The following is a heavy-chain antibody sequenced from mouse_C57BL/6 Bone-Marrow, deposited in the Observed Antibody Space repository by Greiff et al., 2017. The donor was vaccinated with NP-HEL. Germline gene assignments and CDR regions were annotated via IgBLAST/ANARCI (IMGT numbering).Heavy chain of an antibody. CDR1: GFTFSSYA. D-gene: IGHD1-1*01. Sequence: DVKLVESGGGLVKPGGSLKLSCAASGFTFSSYAMSWVRQTPEKRLEWVATLSDGGSYTYYPDNVKGRFTISRDNAKNNLYLQMSHLKSEDTAMYYCARDPYYYGSSYYFDYWGQGTTLTVSS. CDR2: LSDGGSYT. CDR3: ARDPYYYGSSYYFDY. V-gene: IGHV5-4*01. J-gene: IGHJ2*01.